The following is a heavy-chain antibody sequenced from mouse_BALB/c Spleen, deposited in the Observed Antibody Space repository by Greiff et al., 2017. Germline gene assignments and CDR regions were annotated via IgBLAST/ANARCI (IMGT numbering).Heavy chain of an antibody. V-gene: IGHV5-6-4*01. D-gene: IGHD2-4*01. CDR1: GFTFSSYT. Sequence: EVQGVESGGGLVKPGGSLKLSCAASGFTFSSYTMSWIRQTPEKRLEWVATISSGGSYTYYPDSVKGRFTISRDNAKNTLYLQMSSLKSEDTAMYYCTRDGDYDGFAYWGQGTLVTVSA. CDR3: TRDGDYDGFAY. CDR2: ISSGGSYT. J-gene: IGHJ3*01.